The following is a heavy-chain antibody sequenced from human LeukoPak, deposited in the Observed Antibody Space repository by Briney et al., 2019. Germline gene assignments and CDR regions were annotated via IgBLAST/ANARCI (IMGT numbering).Heavy chain of an antibody. D-gene: IGHD3-3*01. CDR1: GGSFSGYY. J-gene: IGHJ6*02. Sequence: SETLSLTCAVYGGSFSGYYWSWIRQPPGKGLEWIGEINHSGSTNYNPSLKSRVTISVDTSKNQFSLKLSSVTAADTAVYYCARGVGFLEWFSTYYYYGMDIWGQGTTVTVSS. CDR2: INHSGST. V-gene: IGHV4-34*01. CDR3: ARGVGFLEWFSTYYYYGMDI.